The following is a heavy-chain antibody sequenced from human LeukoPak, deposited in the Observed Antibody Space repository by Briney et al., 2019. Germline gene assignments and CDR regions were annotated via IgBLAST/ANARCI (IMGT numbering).Heavy chain of an antibody. CDR2: ISYDGSNK. J-gene: IGHJ4*02. V-gene: IGHV3-30*03. CDR3: ARDRTYYYDSSGDYYFDY. CDR1: GFTFSSYG. Sequence: GGSLRLSCAASGFTFSSYGMHWVRQAPGKGLEWVAVISYDGSNKYYADSVKGRFTISRDNSKNTLYLQMNSLRAEDTAVYYCARDRTYYYDSSGDYYFDYWGQGTLVTVSS. D-gene: IGHD3-22*01.